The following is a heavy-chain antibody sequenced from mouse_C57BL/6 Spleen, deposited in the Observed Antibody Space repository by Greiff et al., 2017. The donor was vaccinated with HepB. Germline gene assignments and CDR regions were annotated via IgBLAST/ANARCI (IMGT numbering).Heavy chain of an antibody. J-gene: IGHJ4*01. V-gene: IGHV1-69*01. CDR1: GYTFTSYW. CDR2: IDPSDSYT. Sequence: QVQLQQPGAELVMPGASVKLSCKASGYTFTSYWMHWVKQRPGQGLEWIGEIDPSDSYTNYNQKFKGKSTLTVDKSSSTAYMQLSSLTSEDSAVYYCARERFITTVVARGYAMDYWGQGTSVTVSS. D-gene: IGHD1-1*01. CDR3: ARERFITTVVARGYAMDY.